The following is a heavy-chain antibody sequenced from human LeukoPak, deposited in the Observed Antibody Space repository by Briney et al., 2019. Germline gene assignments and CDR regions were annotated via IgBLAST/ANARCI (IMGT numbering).Heavy chain of an antibody. CDR3: ARNENSGWGYFDY. CDR1: GFSLSNFQ. D-gene: IGHD5-12*01. Sequence: GGSLRLSCVASGFSLSNFQMYWVRQAPGKGLEWVSIISLDGSTEFYADSVKGRFTISRDTASNTMHLEMNNLRIEDTAVYYCARNENSGWGYFDYWGQGTLVTVSS. J-gene: IGHJ4*02. V-gene: IGHV3-30-3*01. CDR2: ISLDGSTE.